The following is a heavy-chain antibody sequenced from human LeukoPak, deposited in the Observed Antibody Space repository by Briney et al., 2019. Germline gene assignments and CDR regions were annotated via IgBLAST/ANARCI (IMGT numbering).Heavy chain of an antibody. V-gene: IGHV3-53*01. Sequence: PGGSLRLSCAASGFTVSSNYMSWVRQAPGKGLEWVSVIYSGGSTYYADSVKGRFTISRDNSKNTLYLQMNSLRAKDTAVYYCARGGREADYYYYYYGMDVWGQGTTVTVSS. CDR3: ARGGREADYYYYYYGMDV. D-gene: IGHD1-26*01. J-gene: IGHJ6*02. CDR1: GFTVSSNY. CDR2: IYSGGST.